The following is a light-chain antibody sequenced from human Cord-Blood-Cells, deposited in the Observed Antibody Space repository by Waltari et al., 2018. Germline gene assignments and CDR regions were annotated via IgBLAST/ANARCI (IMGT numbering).Light chain of an antibody. CDR2: GAS. J-gene: IGKJ2*01. V-gene: IGKV3-15*01. CDR3: QQYNNWTYT. CDR1: QSVSSN. Sequence: EIVMTQSPATLSVSPGERATLSCRASQSVSSNLAWYQQKAGQAPSLLINGASTRATGSPARFSGSGSGTEFSLTISSLQSEDFAVYYCQQYNNWTYTFGQGTKLEIK.